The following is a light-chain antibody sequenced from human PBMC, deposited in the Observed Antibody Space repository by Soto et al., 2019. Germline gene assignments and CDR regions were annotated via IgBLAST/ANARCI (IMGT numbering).Light chain of an antibody. CDR2: DAS. CDR3: QHYGSLPPLT. J-gene: IGKJ4*01. CDR1: QSVSNSY. Sequence: LTQSLGPVSLSPGARATLSCGAVQSVSNSYLSWHQQKPGQAYRLLIYDASSRATGIPNWFSGSGAGTDFTLTITRLEPEDFAVYYCQHYGSLPPLTFGGGTKVDI. V-gene: IGKV3-20*01.